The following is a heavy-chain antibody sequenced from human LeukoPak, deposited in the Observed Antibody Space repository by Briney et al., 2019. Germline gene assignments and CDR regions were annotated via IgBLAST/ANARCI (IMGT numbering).Heavy chain of an antibody. D-gene: IGHD3-22*01. V-gene: IGHV4-4*09. CDR2: TYTSGST. J-gene: IGHJ3*02. CDR3: ARHEYYCDSSGHDAFDI. CDR1: GGSISSYY. Sequence: PSETLSLTCTVSGGSISSYYWSWMRQPPGKGLEWIGYTYTSGSTNYNPSLKSRVTISVDTSKNQFSLKLSSVTAADTAVYYCARHEYYCDSSGHDAFDIWGQGTMVTVSS.